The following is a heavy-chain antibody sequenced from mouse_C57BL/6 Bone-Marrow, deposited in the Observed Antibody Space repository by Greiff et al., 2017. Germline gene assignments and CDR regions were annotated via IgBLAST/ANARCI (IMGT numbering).Heavy chain of an antibody. CDR2: IYPGSGST. CDR1: GYTFTSYW. V-gene: IGHV1-55*01. J-gene: IGHJ1*03. D-gene: IGHD1-1*01. Sequence: QVQLQQPGAELVKPGASVKMSCKASGYTFTSYWITWVKQRPGQGLEWIGDIYPGSGSTNYNEKFKGKATLTVDTSSSTAYMQLSSLTSEDSAVYYCARRGVVDWYFDVWGTGTTVTVSS. CDR3: ARRGVVDWYFDV.